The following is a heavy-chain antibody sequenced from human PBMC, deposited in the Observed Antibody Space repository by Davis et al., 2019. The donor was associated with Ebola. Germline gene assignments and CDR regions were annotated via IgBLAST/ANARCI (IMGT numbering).Heavy chain of an antibody. CDR3: ARGGHSSSAFYYYYYMDV. D-gene: IGHD6-6*01. V-gene: IGHV4-34*01. J-gene: IGHJ6*03. CDR1: VGSFSGYY. Sequence: PSETLSLTCAVYVGSFSGYYWTWIRQPPGKGLEWIGEINHSGSTNYNPSLKSRVTISVDTSKNQFSLRLSSVTAADTAVYYCARGGHSSSAFYYYYYMDVWGKGTTVTVSS. CDR2: INHSGST.